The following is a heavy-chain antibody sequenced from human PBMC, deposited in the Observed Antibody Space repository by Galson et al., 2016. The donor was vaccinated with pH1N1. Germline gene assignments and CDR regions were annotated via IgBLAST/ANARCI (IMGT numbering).Heavy chain of an antibody. CDR1: GFIFTNYW. Sequence: SLRLSCAGSGFIFTNYWMHWVRQAPGRGLVWVARVNNEGSSTNYADSVKGRFTLSRDNAKNTVFLEMSSLRAEDTGAYYCVRGRYCSGGSCYSPTAEYFQHWGRGTLLTVSS. V-gene: IGHV3-74*01. CDR2: VNNEGSST. J-gene: IGHJ1*01. CDR3: VRGRYCSGGSCYSPTAEYFQH. D-gene: IGHD2-15*01.